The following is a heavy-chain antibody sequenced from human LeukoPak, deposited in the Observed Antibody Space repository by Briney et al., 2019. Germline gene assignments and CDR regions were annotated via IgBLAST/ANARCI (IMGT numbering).Heavy chain of an antibody. Sequence: GGSLRLSCAASGFTFSGYWMHWVRQTPEKGLVWVSRINSDGNTITYADSVKGRFTISRDNAKNTLYLQMNSLRAEDTAVYYCAKRIYDSSGSFDYWGQGTLVTVSS. D-gene: IGHD3-22*01. CDR1: GFTFSGYW. J-gene: IGHJ4*02. CDR3: AKRIYDSSGSFDY. CDR2: INSDGNTI. V-gene: IGHV3-74*01.